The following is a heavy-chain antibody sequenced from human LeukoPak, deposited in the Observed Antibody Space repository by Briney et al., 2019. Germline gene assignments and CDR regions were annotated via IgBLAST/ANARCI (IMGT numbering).Heavy chain of an antibody. J-gene: IGHJ6*03. CDR2: IGTSSTTI. D-gene: IGHD6-25*01. V-gene: IGHV3-48*01. CDR3: ARFAAGGSYYYYMDV. Sequence: GGSLRLSCAASGFSFSSYTMNWVRQPPGKGLEWVSNIGTSSTTIYYADSVKGRFTISRDNAKNSLYLQMNSLRADDTAVYYCARFAAGGSYYYYMDVWGKGTTVTVSS. CDR1: GFSFSSYT.